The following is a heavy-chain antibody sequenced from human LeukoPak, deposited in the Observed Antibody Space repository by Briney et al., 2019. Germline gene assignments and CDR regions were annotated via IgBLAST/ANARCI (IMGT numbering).Heavy chain of an antibody. CDR2: ISSSGSTI. Sequence: GGSLRLSCAASGFTFSDYYMSWIRQAPGKGLEWVSYISSSGSTIYYADSVKGRFTISRDNAKNSLYLQMNSLRAEDTAVYYCARVSPADDILTGYSFDYWGQGTLVTVSS. J-gene: IGHJ4*02. V-gene: IGHV3-11*04. CDR3: ARVSPADDILTGYSFDY. CDR1: GFTFSDYY. D-gene: IGHD3-9*01.